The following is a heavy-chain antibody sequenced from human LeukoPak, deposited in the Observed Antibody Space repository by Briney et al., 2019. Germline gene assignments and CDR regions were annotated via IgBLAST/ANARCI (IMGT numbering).Heavy chain of an antibody. CDR1: GGSFSGYY. V-gene: IGHV4-34*01. J-gene: IGHJ6*03. D-gene: IGHD3-3*01. CDR3: ARGSDFWSGYYLRWTRHYMDV. CDR2: INHSGST. Sequence: SETLSLTCAVYGGSFSGYYWSWIRQPPGKGLEWIGEINHSGSTNYNPSLKSRVTISVDTSKNQFSLKLSSVTAADTAVYYCARGSDFWSGYYLRWTRHYMDVWGKGTTVTVSS.